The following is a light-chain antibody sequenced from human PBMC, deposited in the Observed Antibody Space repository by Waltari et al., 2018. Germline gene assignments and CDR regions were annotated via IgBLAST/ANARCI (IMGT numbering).Light chain of an antibody. CDR2: EVI. V-gene: IGLV2-23*02. CDR3: SSYAGHRSSPYVV. J-gene: IGLJ2*01. Sequence: SHLTPPATVSGSPGQSLTISCPGTRDGIGVHKLVFWYQQDPGKAPKLLIYEVIKRPSGVSVRFSGSKSGNTASLTISGLQPEDESVYYCSSYAGHRSSPYVVFGGGTRLTVL. CDR1: RDGIGVHKL.